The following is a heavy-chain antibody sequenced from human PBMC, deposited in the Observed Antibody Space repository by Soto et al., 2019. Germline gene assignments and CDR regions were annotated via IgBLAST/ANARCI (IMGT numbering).Heavy chain of an antibody. D-gene: IGHD5-18*01. CDR1: GFNFSSYG. V-gene: IGHV3-30*03. CDR3: ARVRARYSYGSSYFDY. CDR2: ISYDGTNK. J-gene: IGHJ4*02. Sequence: GGSLRLSCAASGFNFSSYGVHWVRQAPGKGLEWVLVISYDGTNKYYADSVKGRFTISRDNFKNTLYLQMNGLRAEDTAVYYCARVRARYSYGSSYFDYWGQGTLVTVSS.